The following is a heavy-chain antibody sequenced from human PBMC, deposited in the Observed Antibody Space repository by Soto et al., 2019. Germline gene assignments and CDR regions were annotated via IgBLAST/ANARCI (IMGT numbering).Heavy chain of an antibody. V-gene: IGHV1-18*01. D-gene: IGHD3-22*01. Sequence: ASVKVSCKASGYTFTSYGISWVRQAPGQGLEWMGWISAYNGNTNYAQKLQGRVTMTTDTSTSTAYMELRSLRSDDTAVYYCARDRGGLGLTMIVVVIRPSDAFDIGGQGTMVTVSS. CDR2: ISAYNGNT. J-gene: IGHJ3*02. CDR1: GYTFTSYG. CDR3: ARDRGGLGLTMIVVVIRPSDAFDI.